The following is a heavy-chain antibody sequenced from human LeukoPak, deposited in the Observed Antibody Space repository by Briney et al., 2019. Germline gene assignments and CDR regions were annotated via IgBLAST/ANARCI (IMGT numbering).Heavy chain of an antibody. V-gene: IGHV4-61*02. CDR2: IYTSGST. J-gene: IGHJ5*02. CDR3: ARVVGYCSGGSCYGNWFDP. D-gene: IGHD2-15*01. Sequence: SSETLSLTCTVSGGSISSGSYYWSWIRQPAGKGLEWIGRIYTSGSTNYNPSLKSRVTISVDTSKNQFSLKLSSVTAADTAVYYCARVVGYCSGGSCYGNWFDPWGQGTLVTVSS. CDR1: GGSISSGSYY.